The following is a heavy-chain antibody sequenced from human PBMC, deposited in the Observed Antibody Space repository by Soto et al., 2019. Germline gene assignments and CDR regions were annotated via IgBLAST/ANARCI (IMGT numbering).Heavy chain of an antibody. D-gene: IGHD1-26*01. Sequence: SETLSLTCTVSGGSISSSSYYWGWIRQPPGKGLEWLGSIYYSGRTYYNSSLKSRVTISIDTSKNQFSLKLTSVTAADTAVYYCASFSGSYYDLLGDYWGQGTLVTVSS. CDR3: ASFSGSYYDLLGDY. V-gene: IGHV4-39*01. CDR1: GGSISSSSYY. CDR2: IYYSGRT. J-gene: IGHJ4*02.